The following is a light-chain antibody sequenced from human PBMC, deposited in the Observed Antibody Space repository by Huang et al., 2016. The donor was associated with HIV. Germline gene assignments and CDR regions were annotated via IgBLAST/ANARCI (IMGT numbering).Light chain of an antibody. CDR1: QSLLHSDGKTY. CDR2: EVS. V-gene: IGKV2-29*02. Sequence: DIVMTQTPLSLSVTPGQPASISCKSSQSLLHSDGKTYLYWYLQKPGQSPQLLIYEVSSLFSGGPDRFSGSGSGTDFTLKISRVEAEDVGVYYCMQGIHSWTFGQGTKVEIK. J-gene: IGKJ1*01. CDR3: MQGIHSWT.